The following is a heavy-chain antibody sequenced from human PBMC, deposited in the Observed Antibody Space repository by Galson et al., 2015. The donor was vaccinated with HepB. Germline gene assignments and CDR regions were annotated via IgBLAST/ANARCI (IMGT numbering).Heavy chain of an antibody. J-gene: IGHJ2*01. CDR2: FSGSTGGT. CDR1: GFTFSGYD. CDR3: ARVRGIWYFDL. D-gene: IGHD6-13*01. V-gene: IGHV3-23*01. Sequence: SLRLSCAASGFTFSGYDTSWVRQAPGKGLEWVSAFSGSTGGTTYADSVKDRFTTSRDSSKNTLYLQMTSLRAEDTAVYYCARVRGIWYFDLWGRGTLVTVSS.